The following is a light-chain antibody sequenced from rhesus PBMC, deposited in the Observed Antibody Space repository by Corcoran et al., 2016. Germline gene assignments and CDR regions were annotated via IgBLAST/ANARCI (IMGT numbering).Light chain of an antibody. CDR2: EVS. J-gene: IGKJ2*01. Sequence: DIVMTQTPLSLPVTPGEPASISCGSSQSILASEDGNTYLDWYLQKPGKSPQLLIYEVSSRDSGVPDRFSGRGSDTDFTLKISRVEPEDVGVYYCMQGLEFPYNFGQGTKVEIK. CDR1: QSILASEDGNTY. CDR3: MQGLEFPYN. V-gene: IGKV2-104*02.